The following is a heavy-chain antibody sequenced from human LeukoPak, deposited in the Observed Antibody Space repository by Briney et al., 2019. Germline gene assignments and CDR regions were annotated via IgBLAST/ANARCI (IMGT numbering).Heavy chain of an antibody. Sequence: GGSLRLSCVASAFTFNNYWMHWVRQAPGKGLVWVSRINSDGSSTSYADSVKGRFTISRDNAKNTLYLQMNSLRAEDTAVYYCARIWFGELWNFDYWGQGTLVTVSS. V-gene: IGHV3-74*01. CDR2: INSDGSST. D-gene: IGHD3-10*01. J-gene: IGHJ4*02. CDR3: ARIWFGELWNFDY. CDR1: AFTFNNYW.